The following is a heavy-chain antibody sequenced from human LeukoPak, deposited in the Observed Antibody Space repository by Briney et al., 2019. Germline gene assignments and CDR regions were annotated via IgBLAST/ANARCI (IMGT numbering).Heavy chain of an antibody. J-gene: IGHJ4*02. CDR2: ISGSGGST. D-gene: IGHD5-12*01. CDR1: GFTVSNNF. Sequence: GGSLRLSCAASGFTVSNNFMSWVRQAPGKGLEWVSAISGSGGSTYYADSVKGRFTISRDNSKNTLYLQMNSLRAEDTAVYYCAKDENIVATTDFDYWGQGTLVTVSS. V-gene: IGHV3-23*01. CDR3: AKDENIVATTDFDY.